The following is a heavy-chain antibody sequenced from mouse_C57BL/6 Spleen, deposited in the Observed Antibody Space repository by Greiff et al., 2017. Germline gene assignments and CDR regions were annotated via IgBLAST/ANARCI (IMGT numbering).Heavy chain of an antibody. CDR2: IYPGSGST. V-gene: IGHV1-55*01. Sequence: QVQLQQPGAELVKPGASVKMSCKASGYTFTSYWITWVKQRPGQGLEWIGDIYPGSGSTNYNEKFKSKATLTSDTSSSTAYLPLSSLSSEDAAVYYCARGGITTTFDYWGQGTTLTVSS. D-gene: IGHD2-4*01. CDR3: ARGGITTTFDY. J-gene: IGHJ2*01. CDR1: GYTFTSYW.